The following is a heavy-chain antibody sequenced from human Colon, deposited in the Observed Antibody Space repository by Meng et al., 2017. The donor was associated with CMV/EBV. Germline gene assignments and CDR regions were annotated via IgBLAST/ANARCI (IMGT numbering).Heavy chain of an antibody. Sequence: ASVKVSCKASSYTFTKYGIAWVRQAPGQGLEWMGWISAYNGETKYEEKLQDRVTMTTDTSTSTAFLELRSLRSDDTAVYYCARGSSSTMFGDYYYGMDVWGQGTTVTVSS. J-gene: IGHJ6*02. D-gene: IGHD3-10*02. CDR2: ISAYNGET. CDR1: SYTFTKYG. CDR3: ARGSSSTMFGDYYYGMDV. V-gene: IGHV1-18*01.